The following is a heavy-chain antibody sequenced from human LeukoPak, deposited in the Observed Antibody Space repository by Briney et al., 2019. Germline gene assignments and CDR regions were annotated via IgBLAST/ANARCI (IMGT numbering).Heavy chain of an antibody. D-gene: IGHD5-18*01. CDR1: GFTFSSYA. Sequence: GGSLRLSCAASGFTFSSYAMHWVRQAPGKGLEWAAVISYDGSNKYYADSVKGRFTISRDNSKNTLYLQMNSLRAEDTAVYYCARGQRGYSYGRDYYYYGMDVWGQGTTVTVSS. V-gene: IGHV3-30-3*01. CDR2: ISYDGSNK. J-gene: IGHJ6*02. CDR3: ARGQRGYSYGRDYYYYGMDV.